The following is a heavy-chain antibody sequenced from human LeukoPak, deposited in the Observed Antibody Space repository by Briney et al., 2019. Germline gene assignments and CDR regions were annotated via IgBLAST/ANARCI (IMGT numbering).Heavy chain of an antibody. CDR2: IYYSGST. V-gene: IGHV4-39*01. J-gene: IGHJ4*02. Sequence: SETLSLTCTVSGGSISSSSYYWGWIRQPQGQGLEWIGSIYYSGSTYYNPSLKSRVTISVDTSKNQFSLKLSSVTAADTAVYYCARCDVDTAMALDYWGQGTLVTVSS. CDR3: ARCDVDTAMALDY. D-gene: IGHD5-18*01. CDR1: GGSISSSSYY.